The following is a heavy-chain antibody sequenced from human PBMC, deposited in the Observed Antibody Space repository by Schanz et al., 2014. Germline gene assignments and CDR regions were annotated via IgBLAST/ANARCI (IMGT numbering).Heavy chain of an antibody. J-gene: IGHJ4*02. Sequence: EVQLVESGGGLVKPGGSLRLSCAASGFTFSSYSMNWVRQAPGKGLEWVSYISGTTTYTNYADSVKGRFTISRDNAKNSLYLQMNSLRAEDTAVYYCARSAGRDFWSGYYTRFDSWGQGTLVTVSS. D-gene: IGHD3-3*01. V-gene: IGHV3-21*05. CDR3: ARSAGRDFWSGYYTRFDS. CDR2: ISGTTTYT. CDR1: GFTFSSYS.